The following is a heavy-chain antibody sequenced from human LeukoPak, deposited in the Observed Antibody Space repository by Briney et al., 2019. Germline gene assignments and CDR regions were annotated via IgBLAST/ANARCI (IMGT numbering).Heavy chain of an antibody. CDR1: GGSFSGYY. CDR2: IYYSGST. J-gene: IGHJ4*02. Sequence: PSETLSLTCAVYGGSFSGYYWSWIRQPPGKGLEWIGYIYYSGSTNYNPSLKSRVTISVDTSKNQFSLKLSSVTAADTAVYYCARGSRNYGDYYFDYWGQGTLVTVSS. D-gene: IGHD4-17*01. CDR3: ARGSRNYGDYYFDY. V-gene: IGHV4-59*01.